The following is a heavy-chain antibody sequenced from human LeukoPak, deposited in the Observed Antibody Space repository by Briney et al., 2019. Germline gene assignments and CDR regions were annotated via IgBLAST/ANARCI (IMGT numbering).Heavy chain of an antibody. CDR1: GFTFSSYA. J-gene: IGHJ6*03. CDR2: ISSSSSKI. D-gene: IGHD2/OR15-2a*01. Sequence: GGSLRLSCAASGFTFSSYAMHWVRQAPGKGLEWISYISSSSSKIDYADSVRGRFTVSRDNAKNSLYLQMNSLAAEDTAVYYCVRDRSLGSQYYYYIDVWGKGTTVTVSS. V-gene: IGHV3-48*01. CDR3: VRDRSLGSQYYYYIDV.